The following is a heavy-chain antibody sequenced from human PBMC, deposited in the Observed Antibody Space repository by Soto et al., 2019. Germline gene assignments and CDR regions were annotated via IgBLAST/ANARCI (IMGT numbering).Heavy chain of an antibody. CDR1: GFTFSSYS. J-gene: IGHJ6*02. CDR2: ISSSSSTI. CDR3: ARASRFLEWAYYYYGMDV. V-gene: IGHV3-48*02. Sequence: EVQLVESGGGLVQPGGSLRLSCAASGFTFSSYSMNWVRQAPGKGLEWVSYISSSSSTIYYADSVKGRFTISRDNAKNSLYLQMNSLRDEDTAVYYCARASRFLEWAYYYYGMDVWGQGTTVTFSS. D-gene: IGHD3-3*01.